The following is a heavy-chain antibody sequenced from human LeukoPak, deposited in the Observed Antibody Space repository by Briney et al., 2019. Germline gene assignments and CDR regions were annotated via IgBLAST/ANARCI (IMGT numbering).Heavy chain of an antibody. CDR1: GGSISSGGYY. J-gene: IGHJ3*02. D-gene: IGHD3-10*01. Sequence: SETLSLTCTVSGGSISSGGYYWSWIRQHPGKGLEWIGYIYYSGSTYYNPSLKSRVTISVDTSKNQFSLKLSSVTAADTAVYYCAREGWFGESKGLPPVAFDIWGQGTMVTVSS. V-gene: IGHV4-31*03. CDR3: AREGWFGESKGLPPVAFDI. CDR2: IYYSGST.